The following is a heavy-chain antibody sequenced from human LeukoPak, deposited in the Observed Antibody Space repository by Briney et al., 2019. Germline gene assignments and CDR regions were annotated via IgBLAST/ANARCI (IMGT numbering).Heavy chain of an antibody. D-gene: IGHD3-22*01. J-gene: IGHJ5*02. CDR3: ARGDYYDSSGYSNWFDP. Sequence: SETLSLTCTVSGGSISSGGYYWSWIRQYPGKGLEWIGYISYSGTTYYNPSLKSRVTILVDTSKNQFSLNRSSVSAADTAGYYCARGDYYDSSGYSNWFDPWGQGTLVTVSS. V-gene: IGHV4-31*03. CDR2: ISYSGTT. CDR1: GGSISSGGYY.